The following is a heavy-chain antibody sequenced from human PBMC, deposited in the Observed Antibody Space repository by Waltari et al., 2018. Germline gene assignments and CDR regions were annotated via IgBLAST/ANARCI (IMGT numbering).Heavy chain of an antibody. J-gene: IGHJ4*02. CDR1: GGSFSGYY. CDR2: INHSGST. CDR3: ARGRGGRFKYRLDY. D-gene: IGHD2-2*01. Sequence: QVQLQQWGAGLLKPSETLSPTCAVYGGSFSGYYWSWIRQPPGKGLEWIGEINHSGSTNYNPSLKSRVTISVDTSKNQFSLKLSSVTAADTAVYYCARGRGGRFKYRLDYWGQGTLVTVSS. V-gene: IGHV4-34*01.